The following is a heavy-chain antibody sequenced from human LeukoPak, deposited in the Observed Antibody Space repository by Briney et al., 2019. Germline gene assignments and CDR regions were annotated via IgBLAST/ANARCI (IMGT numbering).Heavy chain of an antibody. Sequence: PVGSLRLSCAASGFTVSSNYMSWVRQAPGKGLEWVSVIYSGGSTYYADSLKGRFTLSRDNSKNTLYLQMNSLRAEDTAVYYCARDISSGYYDAFDIWGQGTMVSDSS. CDR2: IYSGGST. V-gene: IGHV3-66*01. J-gene: IGHJ3*02. CDR1: GFTVSSNY. CDR3: ARDISSGYYDAFDI. D-gene: IGHD3-22*01.